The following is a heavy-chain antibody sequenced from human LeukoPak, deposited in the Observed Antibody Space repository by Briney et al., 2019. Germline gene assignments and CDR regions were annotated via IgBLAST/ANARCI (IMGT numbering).Heavy chain of an antibody. V-gene: IGHV4-59*11. D-gene: IGHD6-19*01. CDR1: GDSISSHY. CDR3: EGIWYSSGYYFDY. CDR2: IYDTGTT. J-gene: IGHJ4*02. Sequence: SETLSLTCTVSGDSISSHYWSWIPQPPGKGLVWIAYIYDTGTTVSNTSLKSRVSMSLDRSKNEFSLQLTSVTAADTAVYYCEGIWYSSGYYFDYWGQGTLVTVSS.